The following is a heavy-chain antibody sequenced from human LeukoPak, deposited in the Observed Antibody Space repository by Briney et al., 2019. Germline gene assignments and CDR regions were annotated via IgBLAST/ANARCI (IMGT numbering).Heavy chain of an antibody. J-gene: IGHJ3*02. D-gene: IGHD4-23*01. V-gene: IGHV1-18*01. CDR2: ISAYNGNT. CDR3: ARAESLYGGNLAAAFDI. Sequence: ASVKVSCKASGYTFTSYGISWVPQAPGQGLEWMGWISAYNGNTNYEQKFQGRVTMTTDTSTSTAYMELRSLRSDDTALYYCARAESLYGGNLAAAFDIWGQGTMVTVSS. CDR1: GYTFTSYG.